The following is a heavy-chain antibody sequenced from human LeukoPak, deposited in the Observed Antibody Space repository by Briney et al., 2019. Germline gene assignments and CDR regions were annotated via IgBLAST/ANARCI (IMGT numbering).Heavy chain of an antibody. D-gene: IGHD2-21*02. V-gene: IGHV4-59*08. CDR2: ISYSGST. CDR1: GGSISTYY. Sequence: SETLSLTCTVSGGSISTYYWSWIRQPPGKGLEGIGYISYSGSTNYNPSLKSRVTISVDTSKNQFSLKLSSVTAADTAVYYCARANEIARTTYCLRFFDPSGQGNVVTVSS. J-gene: IGHJ5*02. CDR3: ARANEIARTTYCLRFFDP.